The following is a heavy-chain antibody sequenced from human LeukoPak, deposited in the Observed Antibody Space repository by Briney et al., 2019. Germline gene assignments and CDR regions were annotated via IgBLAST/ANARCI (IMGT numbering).Heavy chain of an antibody. D-gene: IGHD6-6*01. Sequence: ASVKVSCKASGGTFSSYAISWVRQAPGQGLEWMGGIIPIFGTANYAQKFQGRVTITTDESTSTAYMELSSLRSEDTAVYYCARALHNEYSSSSGYFDYWGQGTLVTVSS. J-gene: IGHJ4*02. V-gene: IGHV1-69*05. CDR2: IIPIFGTA. CDR1: GGTFSSYA. CDR3: ARALHNEYSSSSGYFDY.